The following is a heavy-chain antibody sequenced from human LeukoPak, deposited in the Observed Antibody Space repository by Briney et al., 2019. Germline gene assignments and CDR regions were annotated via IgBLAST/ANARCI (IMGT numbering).Heavy chain of an antibody. CDR2: ISAYNGNT. J-gene: IGHJ6*02. Sequence: ASVKVSCKASGYTFTSYGISWVRQAPGQGLEWMGWISAYNGNTNYAQKLQGRVTMTTDTSTSTAYMELRSLRSDDTAVYYCARDKDSSSWPTYYYYYYGMDVRGQGTTVTVSS. CDR3: ARDKDSSSWPTYYYYYYGMDV. V-gene: IGHV1-18*01. D-gene: IGHD6-13*01. CDR1: GYTFTSYG.